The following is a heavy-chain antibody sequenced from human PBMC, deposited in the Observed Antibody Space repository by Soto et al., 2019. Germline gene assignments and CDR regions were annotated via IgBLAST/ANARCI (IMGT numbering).Heavy chain of an antibody. J-gene: IGHJ4*02. D-gene: IGHD2-21*01. Sequence: QVQLVQSGAEVKEPGASVRVSCKASGYTFSSYGFSWVRQAPGQGLEWVAWISANSGDTNSAQKFQGRVTLTTDTSASTAHLDLMTLTSDYTAIYYCAIDVRDSCGGPSCIYLEFWGQGTLVTVSS. CDR3: AIDVRDSCGGPSCIYLEF. CDR1: GYTFSSYG. CDR2: ISANSGDT. V-gene: IGHV1-18*01.